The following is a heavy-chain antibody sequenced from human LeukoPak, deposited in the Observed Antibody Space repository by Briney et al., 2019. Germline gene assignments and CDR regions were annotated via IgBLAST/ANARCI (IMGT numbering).Heavy chain of an antibody. D-gene: IGHD2-15*01. J-gene: IGHJ4*02. CDR1: GFTFSSYS. CDR2: ISSSSSYI. Sequence: PGGSLRLSCAASGFTFSSYSMNWVRQAPGKGLEWFSSISSSSSYIYYADSVKGRFTISRDNAMNSLYLQMNSLRAEDTAVYYCASDVVVVVAATMGGDSPGYWGQGTLVTVSS. V-gene: IGHV3-21*01. CDR3: ASDVVVVVAATMGGDSPGY.